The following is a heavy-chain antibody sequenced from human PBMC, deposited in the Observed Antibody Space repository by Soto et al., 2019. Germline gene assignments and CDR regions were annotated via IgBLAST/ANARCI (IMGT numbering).Heavy chain of an antibody. Sequence: SETLSLTCAVSGGSISSGDYSWSWIRQPPGKGFKWIGYIYHSGSTYYNPSLRSRVTISVDRSRTQFSLKMSSVTAADTAVYYCARGRVVVPAAVMFNCLDPWGQGALVTVSS. CDR2: IYHSGST. CDR3: ARGRVVVPAAVMFNCLDP. CDR1: GGSISSGDYS. D-gene: IGHD2-2*01. J-gene: IGHJ5*02. V-gene: IGHV4-30-2*01.